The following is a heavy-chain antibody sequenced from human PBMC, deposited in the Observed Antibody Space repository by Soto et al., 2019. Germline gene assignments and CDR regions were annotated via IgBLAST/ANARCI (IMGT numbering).Heavy chain of an antibody. D-gene: IGHD3-3*01. CDR3: ARAVGASGLRFLEWLPQTRQNYYMDV. J-gene: IGHJ6*03. CDR2: IYYSGST. CDR1: GGSISSYY. V-gene: IGHV4-59*01. Sequence: ETLSLTCTVSGGSISSYYWSWIRQPPGKGLEWIGYIYYSGSTNYNPSLKSRVTISVDTSKNQFSLKLSSVTAADTAVYYCARAVGASGLRFLEWLPQTRQNYYMDVWGKGTTVTVSS.